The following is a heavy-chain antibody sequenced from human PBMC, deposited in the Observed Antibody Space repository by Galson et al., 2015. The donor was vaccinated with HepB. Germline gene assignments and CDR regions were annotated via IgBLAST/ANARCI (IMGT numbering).Heavy chain of an antibody. CDR1: GDTFSIHA. D-gene: IGHD2-15*01. Sequence: SVKVSCKASGDTFSIHAISWVRQAPGQGLEWLGGILPIFGTPNYAQRFQGRVTITADESTSTVYMDLSSLRSADTAVYYCATSTGDVYCSGGSCYLDSWGQGTLVTVSS. V-gene: IGHV1-69*13. J-gene: IGHJ4*02. CDR2: ILPIFGTP. CDR3: ATSTGDVYCSGGSCYLDS.